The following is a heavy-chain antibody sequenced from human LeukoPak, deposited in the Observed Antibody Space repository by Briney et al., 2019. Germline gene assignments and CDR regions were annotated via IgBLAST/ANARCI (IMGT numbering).Heavy chain of an antibody. Sequence: SETLSLTCTVSGGSITSSSYYWGWIRQPPGKGLEWIGNIHYSGSTYYNPSLESRVTISVDTSKNQFSLKLSSVTAADTAVYYCARSMVDKNNWFDPWGQGTLVTVSS. CDR1: GGSITSSSYY. CDR3: ARSMVDKNNWFDP. D-gene: IGHD3-10*01. CDR2: IHYSGST. V-gene: IGHV4-39*07. J-gene: IGHJ5*02.